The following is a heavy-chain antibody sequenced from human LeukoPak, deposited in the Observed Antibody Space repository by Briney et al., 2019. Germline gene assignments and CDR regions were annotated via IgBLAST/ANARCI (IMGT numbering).Heavy chain of an antibody. J-gene: IGHJ6*02. CDR3: AKGDPSHYYYGMDV. CDR1: GFTFDDYT. Sequence: GGSLRLSCAASGFTFDDYTMHWVRHAPGKGLEWVSLISWDGGSTYYADSVKGRFTISRDNSKNSLYPQMNSLRTEDTALYYCAKGDPSHYYYGMDVWGQGTTVTVSS. V-gene: IGHV3-43*01. CDR2: ISWDGGST.